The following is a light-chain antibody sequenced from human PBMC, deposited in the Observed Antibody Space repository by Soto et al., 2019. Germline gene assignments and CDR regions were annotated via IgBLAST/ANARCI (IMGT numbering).Light chain of an antibody. CDR3: SSYTPTSHYV. J-gene: IGLJ1*01. Sequence: SVLTQPAYVSGSPGQSITISCTGTSSDVGSYNFVSWYQQLPGKAPKLMIYEVSNRPSGVSNRFSGSKSGNTASLTISGLQAEYEADYYGSSYTPTSHYV. CDR2: EVS. CDR1: SSDVGSYNF. V-gene: IGLV2-14*01.